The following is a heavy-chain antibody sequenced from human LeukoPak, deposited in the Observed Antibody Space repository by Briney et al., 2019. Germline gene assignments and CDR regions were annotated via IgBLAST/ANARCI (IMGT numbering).Heavy chain of an antibody. J-gene: IGHJ5*02. Sequence: GASVKVSCKASGYTFTTYDINWVRQATGQGLEWMGWMNPNSGNTGYAQKFQGRVTMTRNTSISTVYMELSSLRSEDTAVYYCARGPNKSDGGNSGSAWFDPWGQGTLVTVSS. D-gene: IGHD4-23*01. CDR1: GYTFTTYD. V-gene: IGHV1-8*01. CDR3: ARGPNKSDGGNSGSAWFDP. CDR2: MNPNSGNT.